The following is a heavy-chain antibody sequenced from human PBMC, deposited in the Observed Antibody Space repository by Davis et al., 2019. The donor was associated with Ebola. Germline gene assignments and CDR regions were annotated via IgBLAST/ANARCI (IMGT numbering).Heavy chain of an antibody. D-gene: IGHD6-19*01. Sequence: GESLKISCAASGLTFSGSAMHWVRQASGKGLEWVGRIRSKANSYATAYAASVKGRFTISRDDSKNTAYLQMNSLKTEDTAVYYCTSEGGGSSGWYRVEGGDYWGQGTLVAVSS. J-gene: IGHJ4*02. CDR3: TSEGGGSSGWYRVEGGDY. CDR1: GLTFSGSA. CDR2: IRSKANSYAT. V-gene: IGHV3-73*01.